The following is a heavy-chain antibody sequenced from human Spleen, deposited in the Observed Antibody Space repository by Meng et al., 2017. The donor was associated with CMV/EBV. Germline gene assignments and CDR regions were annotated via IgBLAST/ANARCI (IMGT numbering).Heavy chain of an antibody. Sequence: GESLKISCTASEFTFSHYYMSWIRQAPGKGLEWISYIGTNGSSIYYADSVKGRFTISRDNTKNSLYLQMNSLRAEDTAVYYCASSAEAQGIRAYFHYGMDVWGQGTTVTVSS. V-gene: IGHV3-11*04. J-gene: IGHJ6*02. D-gene: IGHD5-18*01. CDR1: EFTFSHYY. CDR3: ASSAEAQGIRAYFHYGMDV. CDR2: IGTNGSSI.